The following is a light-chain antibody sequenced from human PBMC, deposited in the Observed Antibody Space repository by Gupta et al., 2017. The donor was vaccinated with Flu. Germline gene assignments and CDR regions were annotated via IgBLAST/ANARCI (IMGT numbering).Light chain of an antibody. J-gene: IGLJ3*02. CDR2: GEN. CDR1: SLRSYY. Sequence: SSDLTQDPAVSVALGQTVSITCQGDSLRSYYASWYQQTPGQAPVLVIYGENKRPSGIPDRFSGSRSGNTAYLTITGAQAEDEADYYCNSRDSSGNHLWVFGGGTKLTVL. V-gene: IGLV3-19*01. CDR3: NSRDSSGNHLWV.